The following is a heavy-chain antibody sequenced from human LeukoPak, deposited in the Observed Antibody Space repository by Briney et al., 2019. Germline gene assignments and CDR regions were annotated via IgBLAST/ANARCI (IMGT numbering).Heavy chain of an antibody. J-gene: IGHJ4*02. CDR2: IRSKAYGGTT. D-gene: IGHD2-15*01. V-gene: IGHV3-49*04. CDR3: TRVSLVAASVFFDY. Sequence: PGGSLRLSCTASGFTFGDYAMSWVRQAPGKGLELVSFIRSKAYGGTTEYAASVKGRFTISRDDSKSIAYLQMNSLKTEDTAVYYCTRVSLVAASVFFDYWGQGTLVTVSS. CDR1: GFTFGDYA.